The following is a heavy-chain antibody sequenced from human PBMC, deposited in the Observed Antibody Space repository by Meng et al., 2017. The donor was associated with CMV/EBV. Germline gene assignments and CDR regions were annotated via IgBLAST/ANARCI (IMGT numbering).Heavy chain of an antibody. CDR1: GGSISSYY. D-gene: IGHD3-22*01. CDR2: IYYSGST. Sequence: SETLSLTCTASGGSISSYYWSWIRQPPGKGLEWIGYIYYSGSTNYNPSLKSRVTISVDTSKNQFSLKLSSVTAADTAVYYCARDGSSSGYWFDPWGQGTLVTVSS. CDR3: ARDGSSSGYWFDP. J-gene: IGHJ5*02. V-gene: IGHV4-59*01.